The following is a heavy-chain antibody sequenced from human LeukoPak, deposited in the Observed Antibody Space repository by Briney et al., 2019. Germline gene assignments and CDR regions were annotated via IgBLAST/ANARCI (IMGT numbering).Heavy chain of an antibody. CDR1: GGSISSGGYY. J-gene: IGHJ5*02. D-gene: IGHD1-14*01. CDR3: ARGYRSSLINWFDP. CDR2: IYYSVST. V-gene: IGHV4-31*03. Sequence: SQTLSLTCTVSGGSISSGGYYWSWIRQHPGKGLEWIGYIYYSVSTYYNPSLKSRVTISVDTSKNQFSLKLSSVTAADTAVYYCARGYRSSLINWFDPWGQGTLVTVSS.